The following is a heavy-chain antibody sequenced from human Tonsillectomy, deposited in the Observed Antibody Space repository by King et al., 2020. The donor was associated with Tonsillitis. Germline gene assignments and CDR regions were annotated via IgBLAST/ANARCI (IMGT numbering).Heavy chain of an antibody. V-gene: IGHV6-1*01. CDR2: TYYRSKWYN. CDR3: ARGDCSGGSCYSDGYFDF. Sequence: VQLQPSGPGLVKPSQTLSLTCAISGDSVSSNSAAWNWIRQSPSRGLEWLGRTYYRSKWYNDYAPSVTSRITINPDTAKNQFSLHLNSVTPEDTTVYYCARGDCSGGSCYSDGYFDFWGQGTLVAVSS. J-gene: IGHJ4*02. D-gene: IGHD2-15*01. CDR1: GDSVSSNSAA.